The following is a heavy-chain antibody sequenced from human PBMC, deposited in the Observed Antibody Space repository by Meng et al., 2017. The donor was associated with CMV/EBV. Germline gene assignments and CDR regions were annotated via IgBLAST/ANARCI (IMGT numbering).Heavy chain of an antibody. CDR1: GFTFSSYA. Sequence: GESLKISCAASGFTFSSYATHWVRQAPGKGLEWVAVISYDGSNKYYADSVKGRFTISRDNSKNTLYLQMNSLRAEDTAVYYCARLPIIAARLNSVWFDPWGQGTLVTVSS. V-gene: IGHV3-30*04. CDR3: ARLPIIAARLNSVWFDP. J-gene: IGHJ5*02. CDR2: ISYDGSNK. D-gene: IGHD6-6*01.